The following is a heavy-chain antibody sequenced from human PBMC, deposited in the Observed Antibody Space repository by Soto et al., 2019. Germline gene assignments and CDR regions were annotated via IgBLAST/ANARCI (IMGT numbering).Heavy chain of an antibody. Sequence: ASVKVSCKASGFNFRTTAVQWVRQARGQRLEWMGWIVVGSGNTNYAQKFQERVTITRDMSTSTAYMDVSSLRSEDTAVYYCAADPYYYDSSDYYSFDQWGQGTLVTVSS. CDR2: IVVGSGNT. V-gene: IGHV1-58*01. CDR1: GFNFRTTA. CDR3: AADPYYYDSSDYYSFDQ. D-gene: IGHD3-22*01. J-gene: IGHJ4*02.